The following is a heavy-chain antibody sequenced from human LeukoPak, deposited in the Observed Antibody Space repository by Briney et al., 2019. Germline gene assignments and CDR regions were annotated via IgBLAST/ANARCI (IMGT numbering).Heavy chain of an antibody. Sequence: GASVKVSRKASGYTFTSYYMHWVRQAPGQGLEWMGIINPSGGSTNYAQKFQGRVTMTRDTSTNTVYMELSSLRSEDTAVYYCARGPSITMVRGGQWYYYMDVWGKGTTVTISS. CDR3: ARGPSITMVRGGQWYYYMDV. J-gene: IGHJ6*03. V-gene: IGHV1-46*01. CDR2: INPSGGST. D-gene: IGHD3-10*01. CDR1: GYTFTSYY.